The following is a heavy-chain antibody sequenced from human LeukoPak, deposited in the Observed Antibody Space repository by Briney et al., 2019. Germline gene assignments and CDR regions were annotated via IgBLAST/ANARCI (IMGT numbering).Heavy chain of an antibody. Sequence: GGSLRLSCAASGFTFSYYWMTWVRQAPGKGLEWVANIKKDGSEKYYVDSVKGRFTISRDNAKNSLYLQMNSLRAEDTAVYYCARARLDYYYYYMDVWGKGTTVTVSS. CDR1: GFTFSYYW. CDR3: ARARLDYYYYYMDV. V-gene: IGHV3-7*01. CDR2: IKKDGSEK. J-gene: IGHJ6*03.